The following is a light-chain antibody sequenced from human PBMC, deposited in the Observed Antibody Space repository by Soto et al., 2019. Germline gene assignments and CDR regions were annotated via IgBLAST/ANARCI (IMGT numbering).Light chain of an antibody. CDR3: QSYDSSLSGYV. CDR1: SSNIGAGYD. Sequence: QSVLTQPPSVSGAPGQRVSISCTGSSSNIGAGYDVHWYQHLPGTAPKLLIYDNTNRPSGGPARFSGSRSGTSASLAITGLQAEDEADYYCQSYDSSLSGYVFGSGTKVTAL. J-gene: IGLJ1*01. V-gene: IGLV1-40*01. CDR2: DNT.